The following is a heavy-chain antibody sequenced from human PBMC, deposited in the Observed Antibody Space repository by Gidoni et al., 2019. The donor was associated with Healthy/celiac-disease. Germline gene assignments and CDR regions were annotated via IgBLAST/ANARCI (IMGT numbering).Heavy chain of an antibody. CDR1: GFTFGDYA. CDR3: GGLQVAGPGEGSVY. Sequence: EVQLVESGGGLVQPGRSLRLSCTASGFTFGDYAMSWFRQAPGKGLEWVGFIRSKAYGGTTEYAASVKGRFTISRDDSKSIAYLQMNSLKTEDTAVYYCGGLQVAGPGEGSVYWGQGTLVTVSS. D-gene: IGHD6-19*01. V-gene: IGHV3-49*03. CDR2: IRSKAYGGTT. J-gene: IGHJ4*02.